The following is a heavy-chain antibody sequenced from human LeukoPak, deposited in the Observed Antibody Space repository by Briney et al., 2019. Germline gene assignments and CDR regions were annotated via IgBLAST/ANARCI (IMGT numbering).Heavy chain of an antibody. CDR2: INPNNGGT. J-gene: IGHJ4*02. V-gene: IGHV1-2*05. Sequence: GASVKVSCKASGYTFTGYYMHWVRQAPGQGLEWMGRINPNNGGTNYAQKFQARVTMTRDTSISTAYMELSRLRSDDTVVYYCARGGPYYYDSSGYYIGYWGQGTLVTVSS. CDR1: GYTFTGYY. D-gene: IGHD3-22*01. CDR3: ARGGPYYYDSSGYYIGY.